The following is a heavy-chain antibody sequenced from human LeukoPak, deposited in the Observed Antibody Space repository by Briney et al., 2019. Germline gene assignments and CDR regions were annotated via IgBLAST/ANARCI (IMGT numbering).Heavy chain of an antibody. J-gene: IGHJ4*02. CDR1: GFTFSDYY. CDR2: ISTSSSAI. Sequence: PGGSLRLSCAASGFTFSDYYMSWIRQAPGKGLEWVSYISTSSSAIYYADSVKGRFTISRDNAKNTLYLQMNSLRAEDTAVYYCAKDPSPYSSSWYYFDYWGQGTLVTVSS. D-gene: IGHD6-13*01. CDR3: AKDPSPYSSSWYYFDY. V-gene: IGHV3-11*01.